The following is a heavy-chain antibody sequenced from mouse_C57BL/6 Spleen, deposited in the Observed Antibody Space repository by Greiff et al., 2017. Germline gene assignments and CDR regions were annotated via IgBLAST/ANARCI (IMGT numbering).Heavy chain of an antibody. D-gene: IGHD4-1*01. V-gene: IGHV1-64*01. CDR3: ARGELGHADYAMDY. Sequence: QVQLQQPGAELVKPGASVKLSCKASGYTFTSYWMHWVKQRPGQGLEWIGMIHPNSGSTNYNEKFKSKATLTVDKSSSTAYMQLSSLTSEDSAVYSCARGELGHADYAMDYWGQGTSVTVSS. CDR1: GYTFTSYW. CDR2: IHPNSGST. J-gene: IGHJ4*01.